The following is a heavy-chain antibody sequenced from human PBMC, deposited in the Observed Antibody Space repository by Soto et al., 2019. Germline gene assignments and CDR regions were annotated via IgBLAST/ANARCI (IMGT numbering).Heavy chain of an antibody. V-gene: IGHV1-3*01. CDR1: GYTFTSYA. CDR2: INAGNGNT. J-gene: IGHJ6*02. Sequence: QVQLVQSGAEVKKPGASVKVSCKASGYTFTSYATHWVRQAPGQRLEWMGWINAGNGNTKYSQKFQGRVTITRDTSASTAYMELSSLRSEDTAVYYCARSGSYLGMDVWGQGTTVTVSS. CDR3: ARSGSYLGMDV. D-gene: IGHD1-26*01.